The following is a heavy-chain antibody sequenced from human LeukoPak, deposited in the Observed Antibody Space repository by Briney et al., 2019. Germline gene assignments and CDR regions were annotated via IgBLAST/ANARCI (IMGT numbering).Heavy chain of an antibody. D-gene: IGHD3-3*01. J-gene: IGHJ4*02. V-gene: IGHV3-48*03. CDR3: ARAPVLRFLGWPRWGFDY. CDR1: GFTFSSYE. CDR2: ISSSGSTI. Sequence: GGSLRLSCAASGFTFSSYEMNWVRQAPGKGLEWVSYISSSGSTIYYADSVKGRFTISRDNAKNSLYLQMNSLRAEDTAVYYCARAPVLRFLGWPRWGFDYWGQGTLVTVSS.